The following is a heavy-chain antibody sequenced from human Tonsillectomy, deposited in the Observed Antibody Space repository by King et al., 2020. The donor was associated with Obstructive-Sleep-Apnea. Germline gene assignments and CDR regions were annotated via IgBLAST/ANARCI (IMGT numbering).Heavy chain of an antibody. J-gene: IGHJ4*02. CDR1: GFTFSSYS. Sequence: QLVESGGGLVQPGGSLRLSCAASGFTFSSYSMNWVRQAPGKGLEWVSYISSSSSSIYYADSVKGRFTISRDNAKNSLYLHMNSLRAEDTAVYYCGGWVSHWGQGTLVTVSS. D-gene: IGHD6-19*01. CDR2: ISSSSSSI. CDR3: GGWVSH. V-gene: IGHV3-48*04.